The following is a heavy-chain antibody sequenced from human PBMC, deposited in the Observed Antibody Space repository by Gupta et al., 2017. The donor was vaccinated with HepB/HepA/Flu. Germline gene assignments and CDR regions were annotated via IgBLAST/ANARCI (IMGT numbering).Heavy chain of an antibody. Sequence: EVHLLESWGDLVQPGGSLSLSLSASGFTFSSYAMSWVRQGPGKGLEWVSVISDNGGSTYDADAVKGRFTISRDNSKNTVYLQMKSMRADDRDLYYCAKVGDFWSGDSELWGQGTLVTVSS. D-gene: IGHD3-3*01. J-gene: IGHJ4*02. CDR1: GFTFSSYA. CDR2: ISDNGGST. V-gene: IGHV3-23*01. CDR3: AKVGDFWSGDSEL.